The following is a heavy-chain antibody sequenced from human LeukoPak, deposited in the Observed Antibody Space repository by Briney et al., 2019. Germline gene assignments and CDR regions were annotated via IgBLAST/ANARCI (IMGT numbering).Heavy chain of an antibody. J-gene: IGHJ4*02. Sequence: GGSLRLSCAASGFTFSSYWMHWVRRAPGKGLVWVSRINSDGSSTSYADSVKGRFTISRDNAKNTLYLQMNSLRAEDTAVYYCARAPYYYDSSGYYGFWGQGTLVTVSS. CDR3: ARAPYYYDSSGYYGF. CDR2: INSDGSST. CDR1: GFTFSSYW. V-gene: IGHV3-74*01. D-gene: IGHD3-22*01.